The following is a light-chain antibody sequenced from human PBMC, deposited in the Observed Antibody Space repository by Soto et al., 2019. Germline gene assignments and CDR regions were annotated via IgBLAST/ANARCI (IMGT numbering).Light chain of an antibody. CDR2: AAS. CDR3: LQDYNYPWT. J-gene: IGKJ1*01. V-gene: IGKV1-6*01. Sequence: AIQMTQSPYSLSASVGDSVTITCRASQVIRNDLAWYQLKPGKAPNLLIYAASSLQSGVPSRFSGSRSGTDFTLTISSLQPEDSATYYCLQDYNYPWTFGQGTKVEV. CDR1: QVIRND.